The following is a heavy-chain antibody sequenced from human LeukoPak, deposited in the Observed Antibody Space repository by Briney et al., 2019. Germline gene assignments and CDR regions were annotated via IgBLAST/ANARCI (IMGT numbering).Heavy chain of an antibody. CDR3: ASERGYSSSWYAH. CDR1: GGSISSGDYY. Sequence: PSETLSLTCTVSGGSISSGDYYWSWIRQPPGKGLEWIGYIYYSGSTYYNPSLKSRVTISVDTSKNQFSLKLSSVTAADTAVYYCASERGYSSSWYAHWGQGTLVTVSS. J-gene: IGHJ4*02. CDR2: IYYSGST. D-gene: IGHD6-13*01. V-gene: IGHV4-30-4*01.